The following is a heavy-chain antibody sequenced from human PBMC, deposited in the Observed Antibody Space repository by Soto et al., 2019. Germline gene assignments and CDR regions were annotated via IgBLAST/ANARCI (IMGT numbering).Heavy chain of an antibody. CDR3: ARDNLAVQGAFDH. Sequence: GGSLRLSCAASGFVFSDFQLNWVRQAPGRGLEWLASITGTSAFLFYADSIKGRFTISRDNPKNFLFLQMDSLGPEDTAVYYCARDNLAVQGAFDHWGQGALVTVSS. D-gene: IGHD3-10*02. CDR1: GFVFSDFQ. J-gene: IGHJ4*02. CDR2: ITGTSAFL. V-gene: IGHV3-21*01.